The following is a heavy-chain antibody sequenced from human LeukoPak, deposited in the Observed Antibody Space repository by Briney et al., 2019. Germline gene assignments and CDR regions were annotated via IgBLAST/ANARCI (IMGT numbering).Heavy chain of an antibody. J-gene: IGHJ4*02. D-gene: IGHD1-26*01. CDR3: ARDYSGRSPPYYFDH. CDR2: ISYDGSNK. CDR1: GFTFSSYG. Sequence: GGSLRLSCAASGFTFSSYGMHWVRQAPGKGLEWVAVISYDGSNKYYADSVKGRFTISRDNSKNTLYLQMNSLRAEDTAVYYCARDYSGRSPPYYFDHWGQGTLVTVSS. V-gene: IGHV3-30*03.